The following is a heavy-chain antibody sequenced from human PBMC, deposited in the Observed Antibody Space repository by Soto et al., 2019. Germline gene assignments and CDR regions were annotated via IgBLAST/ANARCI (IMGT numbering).Heavy chain of an antibody. D-gene: IGHD3-10*01. CDR2: IYNDGTT. V-gene: IGHV3-53*01. CDR1: GLGVRNNY. J-gene: IGHJ6*02. CDR3: VRPLPSGRNYGMDV. Sequence: PGGSLRLSCTAYGLGVRNNYMSWVRQAPGMGLEWVSVIYNDGTTYYADSVKGRFTLSRDTSKNTLSLQMDSLRAEDTAVYYCVRPLPSGRNYGMDVWGQGTTVTV.